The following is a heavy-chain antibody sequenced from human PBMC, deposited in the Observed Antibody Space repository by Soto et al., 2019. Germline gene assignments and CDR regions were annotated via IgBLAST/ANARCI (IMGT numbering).Heavy chain of an antibody. CDR1: GGSISSYY. Sequence: PSETLSLTCTVSGGSISSYYWSWIRQPAGKGLEWIGQIYTSGSTNYSPSLKSRVTMSVDTSKNQFSLKLSSVTAADTAVYYCARKTYYYDSSGYYPTYYFDYWGQGTLVTVSS. D-gene: IGHD3-22*01. J-gene: IGHJ4*02. V-gene: IGHV4-4*07. CDR2: IYTSGST. CDR3: ARKTYYYDSSGYYPTYYFDY.